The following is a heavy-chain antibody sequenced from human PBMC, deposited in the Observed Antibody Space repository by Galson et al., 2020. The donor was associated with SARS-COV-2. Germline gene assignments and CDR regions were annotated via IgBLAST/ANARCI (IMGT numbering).Heavy chain of an antibody. Sequence: TGGSLRLSCAASGFTFSSYAMHWVRQAPGKGLEWVAVISYDGSNKYYADSVKGRFTISRDNSKNTLYLQMNSLRAEDTAVYYCARDTSFGFGELVVAVDYWGQGTLVTVSS. D-gene: IGHD3-10*01. CDR3: ARDTSFGFGELVVAVDY. CDR1: GFTFSSYA. CDR2: ISYDGSNK. J-gene: IGHJ4*02. V-gene: IGHV3-30*04.